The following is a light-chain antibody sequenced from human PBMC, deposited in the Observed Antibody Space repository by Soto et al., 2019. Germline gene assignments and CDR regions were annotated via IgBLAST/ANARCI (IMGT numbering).Light chain of an antibody. Sequence: EIVLTESPATLSSSPGETATLSCRASQYVGTRLAWYQHKPGQAPRLLIYYTSNRATGIPARFSGSGSGTDFTLTISRLEPEDFAVYYCRQYGSSPITFGQGTRLEIK. J-gene: IGKJ5*01. CDR2: YTS. V-gene: IGKV3-20*01. CDR3: RQYGSSPIT. CDR1: QYVGTR.